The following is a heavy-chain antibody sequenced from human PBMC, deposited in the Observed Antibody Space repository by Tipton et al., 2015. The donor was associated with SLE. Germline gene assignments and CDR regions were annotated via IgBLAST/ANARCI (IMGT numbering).Heavy chain of an antibody. CDR3: ARVVTGGAFDI. V-gene: IGHV3-21*03. CDR2: ISSRSSCI. Sequence: SLRLSCAASGFTFSSYSMNWVRQAPGKGLEWVSSISSRSSCIYYADSVKGRFTLSRDNAKNSLYLQMNSLRAEDTAVYYCARVVTGGAFDIWGQGTMVTVSS. J-gene: IGHJ3*02. D-gene: IGHD7-27*01. CDR1: GFTFSSYS.